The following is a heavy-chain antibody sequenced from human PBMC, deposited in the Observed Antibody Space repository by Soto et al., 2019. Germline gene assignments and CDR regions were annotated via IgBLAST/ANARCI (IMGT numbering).Heavy chain of an antibody. CDR1: GGSISSGGYY. J-gene: IGHJ5*02. V-gene: IGHV4-31*03. CDR2: IYYSGST. Sequence: SETLSLTCTVSGGSISSGGYYWSWIRQHPGKGLEWIGYIYYSGSTYYNPSLKSRVTISVDTSKNQFSLKLSSVTAADTAVYYCARDLKGLNWFDPWGQGTLVTVSS. CDR3: ARDLKGLNWFDP.